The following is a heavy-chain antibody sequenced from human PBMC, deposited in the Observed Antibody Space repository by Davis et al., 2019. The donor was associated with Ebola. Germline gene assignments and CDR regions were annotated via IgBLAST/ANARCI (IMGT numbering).Heavy chain of an antibody. D-gene: IGHD6-19*01. J-gene: IGHJ6*04. V-gene: IGHV3-23*01. Sequence: GESLKISCAASGFIFRNYVMSWVRQAPGKGLEWVSTFGTSGDTFYADSVKGRFTISRDNSKNTLYLQMNSLTVEDTAVYYCAKGGSGWPSDYSYGMGVWGKGTTVTVSS. CDR3: AKGGSGWPSDYSYGMGV. CDR1: GFIFRNYV. CDR2: FGTSGDT.